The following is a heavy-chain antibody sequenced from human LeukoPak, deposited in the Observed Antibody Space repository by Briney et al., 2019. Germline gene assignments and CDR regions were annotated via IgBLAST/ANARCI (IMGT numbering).Heavy chain of an antibody. J-gene: IGHJ5*02. D-gene: IGHD2-2*01. Sequence: GSLRLSCAASGFTFSSYAMSWVRQAPGKGLEWVSAISGSGGSTYYADSVKGRFTISRDNSKNTLYLQMNSLRAEDTAVYYCAKDFVVVVPAAIPFDPWGQGTLVTVSS. V-gene: IGHV3-23*01. CDR2: ISGSGGST. CDR1: GFTFSSYA. CDR3: AKDFVVVVPAAIPFDP.